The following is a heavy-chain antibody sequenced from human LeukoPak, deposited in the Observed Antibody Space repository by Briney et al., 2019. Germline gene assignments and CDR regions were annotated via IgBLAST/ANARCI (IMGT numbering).Heavy chain of an antibody. J-gene: IGHJ6*02. V-gene: IGHV1-18*01. Sequence: ASVKVSCKASGYTFTSYGISWVRQAPGQGLEWMGWISAYNGDTNYAQKLQGRVTMTTDTSTSTAYMELRSLRSDDTAVYYCARDLKGVAAAAFYGMDVWGQGTTVTVSS. CDR2: ISAYNGDT. CDR3: ARDLKGVAAAAFYGMDV. CDR1: GYTFTSYG. D-gene: IGHD6-13*01.